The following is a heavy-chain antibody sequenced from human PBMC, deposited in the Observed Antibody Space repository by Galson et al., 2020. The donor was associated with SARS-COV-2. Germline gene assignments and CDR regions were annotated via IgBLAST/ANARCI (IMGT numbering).Heavy chain of an antibody. J-gene: IGHJ6*02. CDR3: TRDFKLVRGLNYFYYGMDV. V-gene: IGHV3-49*03. D-gene: IGHD3-10*01. CDR1: GFTFGDYA. Sequence: GGSLRISCTASGFTFGDYAMSWFRQTPGKGQEWVGPLRSKDLGGTTEYAASVIGSFTISRDDSKSIAYLQMNSLKTEDTAVYFCTRDFKLVRGLNYFYYGMDVWGQGTTVTVSS. CDR2: LRSKDLGGTT.